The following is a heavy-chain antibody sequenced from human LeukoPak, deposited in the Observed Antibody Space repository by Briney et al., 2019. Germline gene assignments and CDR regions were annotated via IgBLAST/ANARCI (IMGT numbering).Heavy chain of an antibody. Sequence: GGSLRLSCAASGFTFSSYAMHWVRQAPGKGLEYVSAISSNGGSTYYANSVKGRFTISRDSSKNTLYLQMGSLRAEDMAVYYCARAAGVSSGWYSTGYYYMDVWGKGTTVTIPS. J-gene: IGHJ6*03. CDR2: ISSNGGST. V-gene: IGHV3-64*01. CDR1: GFTFSSYA. D-gene: IGHD6-19*01. CDR3: ARAAGVSSGWYSTGYYYMDV.